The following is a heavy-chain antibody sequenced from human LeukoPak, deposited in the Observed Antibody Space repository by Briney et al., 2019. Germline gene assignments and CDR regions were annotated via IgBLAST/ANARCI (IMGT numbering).Heavy chain of an antibody. J-gene: IGHJ4*02. CDR2: VYASGST. D-gene: IGHD1-14*01. CDR3: ARESPISENFDY. CDR1: GDSIISGNYY. Sequence: SETLSLTCSVSGDSIISGNYYWSWVRQTAGKGLEWIGRVYASGSTVYNPSLKSRVTISVDTSKNQFSLKLSSVTAADTAVYYCARESPISENFDYWGQGTLVTVSS. V-gene: IGHV4-61*02.